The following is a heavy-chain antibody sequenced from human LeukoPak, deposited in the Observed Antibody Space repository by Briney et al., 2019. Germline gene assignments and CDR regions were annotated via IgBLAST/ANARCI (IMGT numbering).Heavy chain of an antibody. CDR2: ISGSGGST. V-gene: IGHV3-23*01. J-gene: IGHJ4*02. Sequence: PGGSLRLSCAASVFTFSSYAMSRVRQAPGKGLEWLSAISGSGGSTYYADSVKGRFTISRDNSKNTLYLQMNSLRAEDTAVYCCAKGWGLHDYWGQGTLVTVSS. CDR1: VFTFSSYA. D-gene: IGHD2-21*02. CDR3: AKGWGLHDY.